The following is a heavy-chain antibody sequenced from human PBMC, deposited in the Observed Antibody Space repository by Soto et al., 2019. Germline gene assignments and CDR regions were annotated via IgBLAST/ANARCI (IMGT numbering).Heavy chain of an antibody. Sequence: GGSLRLSCAASGFTFSSYWMSWVRQAPGKGLEWVANIKQDGSEKYYVDSVKGRFTISRDNAKNSLYLQMNSLRAEDTAVYYCAREAPLRFLEWLSTEHDAFDIWGQGTMVTVSS. CDR2: IKQDGSEK. D-gene: IGHD3-3*01. V-gene: IGHV3-7*05. CDR1: GFTFSSYW. CDR3: AREAPLRFLEWLSTEHDAFDI. J-gene: IGHJ3*02.